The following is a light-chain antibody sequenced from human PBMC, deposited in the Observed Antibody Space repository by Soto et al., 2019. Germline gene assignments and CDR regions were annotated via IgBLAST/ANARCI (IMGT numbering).Light chain of an antibody. V-gene: IGKV3-20*01. CDR3: QENGSTPRT. Sequence: EIVMTQSPGTLSLSPGDRATLSCRASQSVSSNKLAWYQQKPGPAHRLLIYGASSQATGIPARFSGSGSGTDFTLTISRLESEDFAVYYCQENGSTPRTFGQGTKVEIK. J-gene: IGKJ1*01. CDR1: QSVSSNK. CDR2: GAS.